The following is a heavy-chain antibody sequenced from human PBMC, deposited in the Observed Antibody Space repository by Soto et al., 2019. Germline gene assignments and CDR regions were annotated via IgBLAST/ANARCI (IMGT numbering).Heavy chain of an antibody. D-gene: IGHD3-10*01. CDR1: GFTLSSYA. CDR2: ISAGGDMT. Sequence: DVQLLESGGNLVQPGGSLTLSCSASGFTLSSYAMSWVRQAPGKGLEWVSSISAGGDMTYNSDSVKGRFTISRDNANNAVFLQMHNLRIEDTALYYCARGDRGGSGSPASYYYSGWDVWGQGATVIVS. J-gene: IGHJ6*02. V-gene: IGHV3-23*01. CDR3: ARGDRGGSGSPASYYYSGWDV.